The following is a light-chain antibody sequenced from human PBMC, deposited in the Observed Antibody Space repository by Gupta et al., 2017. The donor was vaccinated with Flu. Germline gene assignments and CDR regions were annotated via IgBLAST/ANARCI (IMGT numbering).Light chain of an antibody. V-gene: IGKV1-39*01. J-gene: IGKJ4*01. CDR2: AAS. CDR1: QGISSY. Sequence: DSQMTHSPSSLSASVGDRVTITCRASQGISSYLNWYQQKPGKAPKLLIYAASSLQSGVPSRFSGSGSGTDFTLTISRLQPEDFATYYCQQSYSTPFTFGRGTKVDIK. CDR3: QQSYSTPFT.